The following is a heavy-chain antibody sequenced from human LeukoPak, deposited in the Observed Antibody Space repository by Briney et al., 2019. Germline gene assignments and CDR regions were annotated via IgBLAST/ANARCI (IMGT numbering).Heavy chain of an antibody. J-gene: IGHJ5*02. CDR3: ARGPGYSSGWSTGMPKGWFDP. V-gene: IGHV1-8*01. CDR1: GYTFTSYD. CDR2: MNPNSGNT. D-gene: IGHD6-19*01. Sequence: APVKVSCKTSGYTFTSYDINWVRQATGQGLEWMGWMNPNSGNTGYAQKFQGRVTMTRNTSINTAYMELSSLRSEDTAVYYCARGPGYSSGWSTGMPKGWFDPWGQGTLVTVSS.